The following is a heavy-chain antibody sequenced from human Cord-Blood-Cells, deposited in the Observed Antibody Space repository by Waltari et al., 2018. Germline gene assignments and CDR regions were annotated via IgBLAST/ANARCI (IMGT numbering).Heavy chain of an antibody. J-gene: IGHJ6*02. CDR2: IYYSGST. D-gene: IGHD6-19*01. Sequence: QLQLQESGPGLVKPSETLSLTCTVSGGSISSSSYYWGWIPQPPGKGLEWIGSIYYSGSTYYNPSLKSRVTISVDTSKNQFSLKLSSVTAADTAVYYCARQPSSGWYYYYYGMDVWGQGTTVTVSS. CDR1: GGSISSSSYY. V-gene: IGHV4-39*01. CDR3: ARQPSSGWYYYYYGMDV.